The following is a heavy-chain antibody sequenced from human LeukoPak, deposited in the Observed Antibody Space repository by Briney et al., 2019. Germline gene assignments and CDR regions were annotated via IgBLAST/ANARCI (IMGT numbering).Heavy chain of an antibody. CDR1: GGSISSGGYW. D-gene: IGHD3-10*01. CDR2: IYHSGST. J-gene: IGHJ4*02. CDR3: ARADYYGPPDY. Sequence: TLSLTCAVAGGSISSGGYWWRWIRQPPGKGMEWIVYIYHSGSTYYNPSLKSRVTISVDRSKNQFSLKLSSVTAADTAVYYCARADYYGPPDYWGQGTLVTVSS. V-gene: IGHV4-30-2*01.